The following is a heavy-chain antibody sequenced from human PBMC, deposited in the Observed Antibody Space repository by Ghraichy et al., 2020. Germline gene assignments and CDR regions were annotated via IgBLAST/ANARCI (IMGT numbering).Heavy chain of an antibody. D-gene: IGHD6-19*01. CDR1: GDSITSYNYH. Sequence: ETLSLTCGVSGDSITSYNYHWGWVRQPPGKGLEWIGTIYYTGTTYYNPSLQSRLTMSVDTSKNQFSLKLTSVTATDSAVYYCARQSSGWYWGGAGMDVWGQGATVIVS. J-gene: IGHJ6*02. V-gene: IGHV4-39*01. CDR3: ARQSSGWYWGGAGMDV. CDR2: IYYTGTT.